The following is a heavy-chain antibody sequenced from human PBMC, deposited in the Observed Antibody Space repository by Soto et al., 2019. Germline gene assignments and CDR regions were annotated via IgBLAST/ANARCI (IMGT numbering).Heavy chain of an antibody. V-gene: IGHV4-59*05. Sequence: SETLSLTCTVSGDSITSYHWSWIRQSPEKGLEWIGSIYYSGSTYYNPSLKSRVTISVDTSKNQFSLKLSSVTAADTAVYYCARGGEGCSGGSCYLYYYGMDVWGQGTTVTVSS. J-gene: IGHJ6*02. CDR2: IYYSGST. D-gene: IGHD2-15*01. CDR1: GDSITSYH. CDR3: ARGGEGCSGGSCYLYYYGMDV.